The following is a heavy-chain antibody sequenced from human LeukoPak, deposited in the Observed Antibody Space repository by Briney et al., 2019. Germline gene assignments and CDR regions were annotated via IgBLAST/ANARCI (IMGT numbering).Heavy chain of an antibody. CDR1: GGSISNVY. J-gene: IGHJ5*02. CDR3: TREAYYGAGSNWFDP. CDR2: IYYNGDT. Sequence: SETLSLTCTLSGGSISNVYWSWIRQPPGKGLEWIGYIYYNGDTNYNPSLKSRVTISVETSKNQCSLRLSSVTAADTAVYYCTREAYYGAGSNWFDPWGQGTLVTVSS. V-gene: IGHV4-59*01. D-gene: IGHD3-10*01.